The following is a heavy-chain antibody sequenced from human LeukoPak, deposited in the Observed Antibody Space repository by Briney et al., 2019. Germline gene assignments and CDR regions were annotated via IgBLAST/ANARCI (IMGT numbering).Heavy chain of an antibody. J-gene: IGHJ4*02. D-gene: IGHD3-3*01. CDR3: ARDSTIFGVVIMGVDY. CDR2: IYYNGST. Sequence: PSETLSLTCTVSGGSISSGDYYWSWIRQPPGKDLEWIGYIYYNGSTYYNPSLKRRVTISVDTSTNQFSLKLSSVTAADTAVYYCARDSTIFGVVIMGVDYWGQGTLVTVSS. V-gene: IGHV4-30-4*08. CDR1: GGSISSGDYY.